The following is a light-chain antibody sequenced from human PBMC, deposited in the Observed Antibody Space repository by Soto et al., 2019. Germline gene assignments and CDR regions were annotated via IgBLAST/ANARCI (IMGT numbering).Light chain of an antibody. CDR2: SAS. J-gene: IGKJ1*01. CDR3: LQYNNWVPT. CDR1: QSVRSN. Sequence: DIVMTQSPDSLAVSLGERATVSSMASQSVRSNLAWYQQKPGQAPRLLIYSASTRATGIPARFSGSGSGTEFTFTISSLQSEDFAVYYCLQYNNWVPTFGQGTKVDIK. V-gene: IGKV3-15*01.